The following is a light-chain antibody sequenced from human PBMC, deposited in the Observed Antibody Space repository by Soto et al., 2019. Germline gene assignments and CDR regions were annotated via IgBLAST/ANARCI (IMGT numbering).Light chain of an antibody. Sequence: IHLTQSPSFLSASVGDRVTITCRASQGISSYLAWYQQKPGKAPKLLIYAASTLQSGVPSRFSGSGSGTEFTLTISSLKTEDFATYYCQQLNSYPRTFGEGTKVDIK. J-gene: IGKJ1*01. V-gene: IGKV1-9*01. CDR1: QGISSY. CDR3: QQLNSYPRT. CDR2: AAS.